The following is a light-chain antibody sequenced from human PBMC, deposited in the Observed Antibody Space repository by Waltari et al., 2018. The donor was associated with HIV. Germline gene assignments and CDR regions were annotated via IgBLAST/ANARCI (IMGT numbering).Light chain of an antibody. V-gene: IGLV1-47*01. CDR3: AAWDDILSGWV. Sequence: QSVLTPPPSASGTPGQRVTIPCSGRSANVGNPFYWYQQLPGTAPKVLIYRANQRPSGVPDRFSGSRSGTSASLDVSGLRSEDEANYFCAAWDDILSGWVFGGGTKLTVL. CDR2: RAN. CDR1: SANVGNPF. J-gene: IGLJ3*02.